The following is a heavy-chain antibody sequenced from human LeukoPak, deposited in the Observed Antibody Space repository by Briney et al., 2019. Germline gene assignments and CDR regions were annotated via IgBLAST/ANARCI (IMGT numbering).Heavy chain of an antibody. J-gene: IGHJ5*02. CDR1: GGSISSYY. Sequence: PSETLSLTCTVSGGSISSYYWSWIRQPAGKGLEWIGRIHTSGSTNYNPSHKSRVTMSVDTSKNQFSLKLSSVTAADTAVYYCARATMVRGVIRFDPWGQGTLVTVSS. V-gene: IGHV4-4*07. CDR2: IHTSGST. D-gene: IGHD3-10*01. CDR3: ARATMVRGVIRFDP.